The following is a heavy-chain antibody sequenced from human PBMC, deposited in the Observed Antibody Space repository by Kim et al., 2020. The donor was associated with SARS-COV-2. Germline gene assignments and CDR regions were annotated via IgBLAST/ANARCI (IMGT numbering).Heavy chain of an antibody. D-gene: IGHD6-13*01. Sequence: SETLSLTCTVSGGSISSYYWSWIRQPPGKGLEWIGYIYYSGSTNYNPSLKSRVTISVDTSKNQFSLKLSSVTAADTAVYYCARDRSWYGGEGYYYYYGMDVWGQGTTVTVSS. J-gene: IGHJ6*02. CDR3: ARDRSWYGGEGYYYYYGMDV. CDR1: GGSISSYY. V-gene: IGHV4-59*01. CDR2: IYYSGST.